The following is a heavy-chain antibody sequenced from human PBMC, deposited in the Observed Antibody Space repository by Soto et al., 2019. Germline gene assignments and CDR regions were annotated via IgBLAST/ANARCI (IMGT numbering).Heavy chain of an antibody. V-gene: IGHV4-31*03. CDR1: GGSISSGGYY. D-gene: IGHD6-13*01. CDR2: IYYSGST. Sequence: QVQLQESGPGLVKPSQTLSLTCTVSGGSISSGGYYWSWIRQHPGKGLEWIGYIYYSGSTYYNPSLKSXXTXAXDTSKNQFSLKLSSVTAADTAVYYCARDNPAAAIDYWGQGTLVTVSS. CDR3: ARDNPAAAIDY. J-gene: IGHJ4*02.